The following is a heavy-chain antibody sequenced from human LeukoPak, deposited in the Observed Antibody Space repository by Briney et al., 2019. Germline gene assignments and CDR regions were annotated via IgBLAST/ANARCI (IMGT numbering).Heavy chain of an antibody. CDR1: GASISSGGYF. V-gene: IGHV4-31*03. CDR3: AITSYDYVRAY. CDR2: FYYSGST. Sequence: PCETLGLTCTVSGASISSGGYFWNWIRQPPGKGLEWIGYFYYSGSTSYSPSLKSRVTISIDTSKNQFYLKLNSVTAADTAVYYCAITSYDYVRAYWGQGTLVTVSS. D-gene: IGHD3-16*01. J-gene: IGHJ4*02.